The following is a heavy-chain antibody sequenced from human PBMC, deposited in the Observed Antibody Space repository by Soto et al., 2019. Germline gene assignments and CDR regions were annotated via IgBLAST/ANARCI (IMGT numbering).Heavy chain of an antibody. CDR1: GFTFSSYA. Sequence: GGSLRLSXAASGFTFSSYAMHWVRQAPGKGLEWVAVISYDRSNKYYADSVKGRFTISRDNSKNTLYLQMNSLRAEDTAVYYCARGMGVAIRTYYFDYWGQGTLVTVSS. V-gene: IGHV3-30-3*01. CDR2: ISYDRSNK. J-gene: IGHJ4*02. D-gene: IGHD2-21*01. CDR3: ARGMGVAIRTYYFDY.